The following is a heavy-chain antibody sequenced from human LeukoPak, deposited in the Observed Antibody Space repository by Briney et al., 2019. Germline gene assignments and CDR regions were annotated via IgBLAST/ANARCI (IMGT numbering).Heavy chain of an antibody. CDR1: GYTFTSYD. Sequence: ASVTVSCKASGYTFTSYDINWVRQATGQGLEWMGWMNPNSGNTGYAQKFQGRVTMTRNTSISTAYMELSSLRSEDTAVYYCTRGRSSWYTPNWFDPWGQGTLVTVSP. CDR2: MNPNSGNT. J-gene: IGHJ5*02. D-gene: IGHD6-13*01. V-gene: IGHV1-8*01. CDR3: TRGRSSWYTPNWFDP.